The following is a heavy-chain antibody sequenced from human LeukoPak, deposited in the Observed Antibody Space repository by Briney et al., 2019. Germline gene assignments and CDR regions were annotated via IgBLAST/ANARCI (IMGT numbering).Heavy chain of an antibody. Sequence: SETLSLTCTVSGGSISSSSYYWGWIRQPAGKGLEWIGRIYTSGSTNYNPSLKSRVTMSVDTSKNQFSLKLSSVTAADTAVYYCARAKAAAGLFDYWGQGTLVTVSS. CDR3: ARAKAAAGLFDY. J-gene: IGHJ4*02. CDR1: GGSISSSSYY. CDR2: IYTSGST. D-gene: IGHD6-13*01. V-gene: IGHV4-61*02.